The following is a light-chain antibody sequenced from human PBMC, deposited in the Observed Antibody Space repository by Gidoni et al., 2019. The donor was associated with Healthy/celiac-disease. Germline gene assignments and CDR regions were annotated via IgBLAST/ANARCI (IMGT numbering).Light chain of an antibody. CDR1: QSISSW. J-gene: IGKJ4*01. V-gene: IGKV1-5*01. Sequence: DIQMTPSPSTLSASVGDRVTITCRASQSISSWLAWYQQKPGKAPKLLIYDASSLESGVPSRFSGSGSGTEFTLTISSLQPDDFATYYCQQYNSYSLTFGGGTKVEIK. CDR3: QQYNSYSLT. CDR2: DAS.